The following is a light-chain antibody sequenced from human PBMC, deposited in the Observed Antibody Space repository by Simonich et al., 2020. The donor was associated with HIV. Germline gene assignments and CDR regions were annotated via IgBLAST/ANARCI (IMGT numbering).Light chain of an antibody. CDR3: SSYTSSSTLV. V-gene: IGLV2-14*01. Sequence: QSALTQPASVSGSPGQSITIPCPGTSSDVGGYNYVSWYQQHPGKAPKLMINDVSKRPSGVANRFSGSKSGNTASLTISGLQAEDEADYYCSSYTSSSTLVFGGGTKLTVL. CDR2: DVS. J-gene: IGLJ3*02. CDR1: SSDVGGYNY.